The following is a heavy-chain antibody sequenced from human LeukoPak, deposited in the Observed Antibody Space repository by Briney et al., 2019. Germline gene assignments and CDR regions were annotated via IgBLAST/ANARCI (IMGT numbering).Heavy chain of an antibody. CDR3: ARDVGRGGYHTIDAFDI. V-gene: IGHV3-21*01. CDR2: IDSSSVYI. D-gene: IGHD2-15*01. J-gene: IGHJ3*02. CDR1: GFTFNTYT. Sequence: GGSLRLSCAASGFTFNTYTMNWVHQAPGKGLEWVSSIDSSSVYIFYADPVKGRITISRDNAKNSLYLQMDSLRAEDTAVYYCARDVGRGGYHTIDAFDIWGQGTMVTVSS.